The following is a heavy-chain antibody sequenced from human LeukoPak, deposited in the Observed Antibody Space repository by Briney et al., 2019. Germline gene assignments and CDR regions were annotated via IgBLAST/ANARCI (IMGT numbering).Heavy chain of an antibody. Sequence: PSETLSLTCTVSGVSISSGGYYWSWIRQHPGKGLEWIGYIYYSGSTYYNPSLKSRVTTSVDTSKNQFSLKLSSVTAADTAVYYCARETLGASDNWFDPWGQGTLVTVSS. D-gene: IGHD1-26*01. CDR1: GVSISSGGYY. V-gene: IGHV4-31*03. CDR2: IYYSGST. CDR3: ARETLGASDNWFDP. J-gene: IGHJ5*02.